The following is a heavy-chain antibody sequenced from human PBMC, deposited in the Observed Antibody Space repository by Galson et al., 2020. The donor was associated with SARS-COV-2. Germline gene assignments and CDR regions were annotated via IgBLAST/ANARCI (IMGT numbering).Heavy chain of an antibody. J-gene: IGHJ4*02. Sequence: SVKVSCKASGGTFSSYAISWVRQAPGQGLEWMGGIIPILGIANYAQKFQGRVTITADKSTSTAYMELSSLRSEDTAVYYCARGRKYVITFGGVIANLQPPDYWGQGTLVTVSS. V-gene: IGHV1-69*10. CDR3: ARGRKYVITFGGVIANLQPPDY. CDR1: GGTFSSYA. D-gene: IGHD3-16*02. CDR2: IIPILGIA.